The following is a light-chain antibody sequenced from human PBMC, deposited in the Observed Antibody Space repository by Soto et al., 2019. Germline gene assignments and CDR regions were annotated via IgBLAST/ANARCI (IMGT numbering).Light chain of an antibody. J-gene: IGLJ1*01. Sequence: QSVLTQPPSASGTPGQRVTIPCSGSSSNIGTNAVNWYQHLSGAAPKLLIYSNNQRPSGVPDRFSGSKSGTSASLAISGLQSEDEGDYYCAAWDDSLNGRYVFGTGTRSPS. CDR1: SSNIGTNA. V-gene: IGLV1-44*01. CDR3: AAWDDSLNGRYV. CDR2: SNN.